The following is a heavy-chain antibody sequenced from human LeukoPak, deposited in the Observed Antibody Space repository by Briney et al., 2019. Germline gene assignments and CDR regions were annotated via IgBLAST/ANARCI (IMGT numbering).Heavy chain of an antibody. CDR3: ARDT. J-gene: IGHJ4*02. CDR1: GFTFTDSY. CDR2: ISSSSSYI. Sequence: GGSLRLSCAASGFTFTDSYMTWVRQAQGKGLEWVSSISSSSSYIYYADSVKGRFTISRDNAKNPLYLQMNSLRAEDTAVYYCARDTWGQGTLVTVSS. V-gene: IGHV3-21*01.